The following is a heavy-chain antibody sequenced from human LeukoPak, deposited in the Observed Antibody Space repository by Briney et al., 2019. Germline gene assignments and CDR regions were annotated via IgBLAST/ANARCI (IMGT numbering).Heavy chain of an antibody. CDR1: GLTFSSYA. CDR2: ISYDGSNK. Sequence: PGGSLRLSCAASGLTFSSYAMHWVRQAPGKGLEWVAVISYDGSNKYYADSVKGRFTISRDNSKNTLYLQMNSLRAEDTAVYYCARAPGEWARGVCWFDPWGQGTLVTVSS. CDR3: ARAPGEWARGVCWFDP. V-gene: IGHV3-30-3*01. D-gene: IGHD3-16*01. J-gene: IGHJ5*02.